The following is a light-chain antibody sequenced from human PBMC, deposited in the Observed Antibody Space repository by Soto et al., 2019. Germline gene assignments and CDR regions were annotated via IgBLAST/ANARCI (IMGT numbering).Light chain of an antibody. J-gene: IGLJ3*02. CDR3: SSYTSSSTLV. Sequence: QSVLTQPASVSGSPGQSITISCTGTSSDVGGYNYVSWYQQHPGKAPKLMIYEVSNRPSGVSNRFSGSKSGNTASLTISGLQAEDEADYYXSSYTSSSTLVFGGGTQLTVL. CDR1: SSDVGGYNY. CDR2: EVS. V-gene: IGLV2-14*01.